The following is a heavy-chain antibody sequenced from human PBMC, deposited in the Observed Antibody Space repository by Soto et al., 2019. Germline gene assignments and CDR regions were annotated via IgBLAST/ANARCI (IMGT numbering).Heavy chain of an antibody. D-gene: IGHD6-6*01. J-gene: IGHJ6*02. CDR3: ARDPPKIAARRYYYYYYGMDV. Sequence: PGGSLRLSCAASVFTFSSYGMHWVRQAPGKGLEWVSYISSSSSTIYYAASVEGRFTISRDNAKNSLYLQMNSLRDEDTAVYYCARDPPKIAARRYYYYYYGMDVWGQGTTVTVSS. CDR1: VFTFSSYG. V-gene: IGHV3-48*02. CDR2: ISSSSSTI.